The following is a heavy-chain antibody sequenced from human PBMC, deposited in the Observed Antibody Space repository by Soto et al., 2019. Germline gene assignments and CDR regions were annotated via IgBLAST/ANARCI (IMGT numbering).Heavy chain of an antibody. CDR3: AKDLRVVPAAPDAFDI. V-gene: IGHV3-23*01. D-gene: IGHD2-2*01. CDR1: GFTFSSYA. Sequence: GGSLRLSCAASGFTFSSYAMSWVRQAPGKGLEWVSAISGSGGSTYYADSVKGRFTISRDNSKNTLYLQMNSLRAEDTAVYYCAKDLRVVPAAPDAFDIWGQGTMVTVSS. J-gene: IGHJ3*02. CDR2: ISGSGGST.